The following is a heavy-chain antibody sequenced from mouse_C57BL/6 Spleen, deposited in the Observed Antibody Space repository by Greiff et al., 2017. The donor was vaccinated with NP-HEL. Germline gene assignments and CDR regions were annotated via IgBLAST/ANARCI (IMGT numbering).Heavy chain of an antibody. Sequence: QVQLQQSGAELVKPGASVKLSCKASGYTFTSYWMHWVKQRPGQGLEWIGMIHPNSGSTNYNEKFKSKATLTVDKSSSTAYMQLSSLTSEDSAVYYCARHYGSSYDYFDYWGQGTTLTVSS. V-gene: IGHV1-64*01. J-gene: IGHJ2*01. D-gene: IGHD1-1*01. CDR2: IHPNSGST. CDR3: ARHYGSSYDYFDY. CDR1: GYTFTSYW.